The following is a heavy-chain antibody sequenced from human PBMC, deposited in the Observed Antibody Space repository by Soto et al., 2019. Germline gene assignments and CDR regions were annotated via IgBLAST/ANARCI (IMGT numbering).Heavy chain of an antibody. CDR2: IYSGGST. CDR1: GFTVSSNY. Sequence: EVQLVESGGGLVQPGGSLRLSCAASGFTVSSNYMSWVRQATGKGLEWVSVIYSGGSTYYADSVKGRFTISRDNSKNTLYLQMNSLRAEDTAVYYCARDPNRYCSGGSCYVDYWGQGTLVTVSS. J-gene: IGHJ4*02. D-gene: IGHD2-15*01. V-gene: IGHV3-66*01. CDR3: ARDPNRYCSGGSCYVDY.